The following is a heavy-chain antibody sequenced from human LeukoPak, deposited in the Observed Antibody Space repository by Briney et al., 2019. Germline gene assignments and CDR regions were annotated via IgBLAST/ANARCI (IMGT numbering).Heavy chain of an antibody. CDR3: ARDGYGGNSAVDP. CDR1: GGSISSGGYY. D-gene: IGHD4-23*01. J-gene: IGHJ5*02. Sequence: TLSLTCTVSGGSISSGGYYWSWIRQHPGKGLEWIGYIYYSGSTYYNPPLKSRVTISVDTSKNQFSLKLSSVTAADTAVYYCARDGYGGNSAVDPWGQGTLVTVSS. V-gene: IGHV4-31*03. CDR2: IYYSGST.